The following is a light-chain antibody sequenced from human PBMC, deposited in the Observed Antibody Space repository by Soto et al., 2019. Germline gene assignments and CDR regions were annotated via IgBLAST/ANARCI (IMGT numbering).Light chain of an antibody. J-gene: IGLJ2*01. CDR2: DVT. CDR1: SSDVGGYNS. CDR3: CSYAGSRVV. V-gene: IGLV2-11*01. Sequence: QSALTQPRSVSGSPGQSVTISCTGTSSDVGGYNSVSWYLHHSGKAPKLMIYDVTKRPSGVPDRFSGSKSGNTASLTISGLQAEDEADYYCCSYAGSRVVFGGGTKLTVL.